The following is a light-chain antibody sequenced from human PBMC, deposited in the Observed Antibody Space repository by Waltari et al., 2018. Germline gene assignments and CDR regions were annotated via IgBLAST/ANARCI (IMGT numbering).Light chain of an antibody. Sequence: DIQMTQSPSTLSASVGDRVTISCRASESISSWLAWYQQRPGKAPRLLIYKASRLESGVPSRFSGSGSGTEFTLTITSLQPDDFATYYCQQYDTFSATFGPGTMVEI. CDR3: QQYDTFSAT. J-gene: IGKJ1*01. CDR1: ESISSW. V-gene: IGKV1-5*03. CDR2: KAS.